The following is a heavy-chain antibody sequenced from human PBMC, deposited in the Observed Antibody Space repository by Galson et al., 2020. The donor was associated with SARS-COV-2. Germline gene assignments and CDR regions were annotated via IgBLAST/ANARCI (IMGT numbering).Heavy chain of an antibody. J-gene: IGHJ4*02. Sequence: ASETLSLTCSVSGGSISTSGFYWSWLRHHPRKGLEWIGFIYSSGTTYYNPSLKSHFTISLGTSRNQFSLEVTSVTAADTAIYYCARGGYSSFPLDYWGQGTLVTVSS. CDR1: GGSISTSGFY. CDR3: ARGGYSSFPLDY. CDR2: IYSSGTT. V-gene: IGHV4-31*01. D-gene: IGHD3-22*01.